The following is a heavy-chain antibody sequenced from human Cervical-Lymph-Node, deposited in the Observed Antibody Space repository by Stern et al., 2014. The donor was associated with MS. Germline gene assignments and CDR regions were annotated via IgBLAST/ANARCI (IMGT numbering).Heavy chain of an antibody. V-gene: IGHV3-33*01. D-gene: IGHD2-15*01. CDR1: GFTFSNHA. CDR2: IWYDGSNK. CDR3: ASIVWGDPFETVFDY. Sequence: QVQLVESGGGVVQPGRSLRLACAASGFTFSNHAMHWVRQAPGKGLEWLALIWYDGSNKYYADSVKGRFTISRDNSKNTLYLQMNSLRAEDTAFYYCASIVWGDPFETVFDYWGQGTLVTVSS. J-gene: IGHJ4*02.